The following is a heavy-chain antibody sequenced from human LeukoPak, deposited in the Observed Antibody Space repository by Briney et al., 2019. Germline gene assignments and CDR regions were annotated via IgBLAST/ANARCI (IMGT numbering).Heavy chain of an antibody. CDR3: ARDLGSSWFEPLDY. D-gene: IGHD6-13*01. CDR2: AYHSGST. J-gene: IGHJ4*02. CDR1: GGSISSSAW. V-gene: IGHV4-4*02. Sequence: PSRTLSLTCAVSGGSISSSAWWSWVRQPPGTGLEWIGEAYHSGSTNYNSFLKSRVTISVGKSKNQFSLKLTSATAADTAVYYCARDLGSSWFEPLDYWGQGILVIVSS.